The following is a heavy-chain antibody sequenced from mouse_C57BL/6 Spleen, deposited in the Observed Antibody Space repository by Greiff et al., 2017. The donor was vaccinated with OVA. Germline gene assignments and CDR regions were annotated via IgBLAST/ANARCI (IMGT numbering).Heavy chain of an antibody. Sequence: EVHLVESGGGLVKPGGSLKLSCAASGFTFSDYGMHWVRQAPEKGLEWVAYISSGSSTIYYADTVKGRFTISRDNAKNTLFLQMTSLRSEDTAMDYCAREDYYGSSYHFDYWGQGTTLTVSS. D-gene: IGHD1-1*01. V-gene: IGHV5-17*01. CDR1: GFTFSDYG. CDR3: AREDYYGSSYHFDY. J-gene: IGHJ2*01. CDR2: ISSGSSTI.